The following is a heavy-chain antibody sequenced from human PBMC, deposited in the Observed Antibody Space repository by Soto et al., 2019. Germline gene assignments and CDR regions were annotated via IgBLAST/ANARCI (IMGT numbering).Heavy chain of an antibody. CDR1: GVTFSCYS. J-gene: IGHJ5*02. CDR2: ISSSSSTI. Sequence: WGSMRVSCAASGVTFSCYSMNWVRQAPGKGLEWVSYISSSSSTIYYADSVKGRFTISRDNAKNSLYLQMNSLRDEDTAVYYCARDVSGLNWFDPWGQGTLVTVSS. D-gene: IGHD5-12*01. CDR3: ARDVSGLNWFDP. V-gene: IGHV3-48*02.